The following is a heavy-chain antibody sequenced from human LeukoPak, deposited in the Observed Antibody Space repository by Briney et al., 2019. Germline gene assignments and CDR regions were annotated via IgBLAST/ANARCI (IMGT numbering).Heavy chain of an antibody. V-gene: IGHV3-74*01. D-gene: IGHD3-16*01. Sequence: PVGSLRLSCSASGFTINSYWLHWVRPAPGKGLVWDSRINPSGSETNHADSVRGRFTISRDTATNKLYLEMNSVRAEDTAVYYCSRDFVGAEDYWGQGTLVTVSS. CDR3: SRDFVGAEDY. J-gene: IGHJ4*02. CDR1: GFTINSYW. CDR2: INPSGSET.